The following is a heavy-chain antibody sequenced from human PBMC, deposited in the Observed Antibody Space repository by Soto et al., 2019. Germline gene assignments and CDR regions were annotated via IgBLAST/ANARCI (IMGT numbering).Heavy chain of an antibody. Sequence: QVQLVQTRAKVKKPGASVKVSCKASGYTFTSYDINWVRQATGQGLEWMGWMNPNSGNTGYAQKFQGRVTMTRNTSISTAYMELSSLRSEDTAVYYCARGLRISNWFDPWGQGTLVTVSS. D-gene: IGHD3-3*02. CDR1: GYTFTSYD. CDR2: MNPNSGNT. CDR3: ARGLRISNWFDP. V-gene: IGHV1-8*01. J-gene: IGHJ5*02.